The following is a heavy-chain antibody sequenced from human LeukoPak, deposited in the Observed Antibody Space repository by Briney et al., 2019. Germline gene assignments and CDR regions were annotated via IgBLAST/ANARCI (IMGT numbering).Heavy chain of an antibody. CDR2: INHSGST. CDR1: GGSFSGYY. V-gene: IGHV4-34*01. CDR3: ARRLWFGEAIGWFDP. J-gene: IGHJ5*02. Sequence: SETLSLTCAVYGGSFSGYYWSWIRQPPGKGLEWIGEINHSGSTNYNPSLKSRVTISVDTSKNQFSLKLSSVTAADTAVYYCARRLWFGEAIGWFDPWGQGTLVTVSS. D-gene: IGHD3-10*01.